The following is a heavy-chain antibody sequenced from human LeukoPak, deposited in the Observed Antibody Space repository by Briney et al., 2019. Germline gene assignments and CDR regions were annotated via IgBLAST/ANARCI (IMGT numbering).Heavy chain of an antibody. CDR2: IYYSGST. CDR1: GGSISSGDYY. CDR3: ARANCDFWSGYSSYYFDY. V-gene: IGHV4-30-4*08. D-gene: IGHD3-3*01. J-gene: IGHJ4*02. Sequence: SETLSLTCTVSGGSISSGDYYWSWIRQPPGKGLEWIGYIYYSGSTYYNPSLKSRVTISVDTSKNQFSLKLSSVTAADTAVYYCARANCDFWSGYSSYYFDYWGQGTLVTVSS.